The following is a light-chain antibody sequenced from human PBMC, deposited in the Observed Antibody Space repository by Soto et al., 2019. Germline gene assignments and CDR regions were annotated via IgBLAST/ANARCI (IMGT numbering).Light chain of an antibody. V-gene: IGLV4-69*01. J-gene: IGLJ1*01. CDR2: VNSDGSH. CDR3: QTWGTGIQV. CDR1: SGHSSYA. Sequence: QPVLTQSPSASASPGASVKLSCTLSSGHSSYAIAWHQQQPETGPRFLMKVNSDGSHIKGDGIPDRFSGSSSGAERYLTISSLQSEDEADYYCQTWGTGIQVFGTGTKVTVL.